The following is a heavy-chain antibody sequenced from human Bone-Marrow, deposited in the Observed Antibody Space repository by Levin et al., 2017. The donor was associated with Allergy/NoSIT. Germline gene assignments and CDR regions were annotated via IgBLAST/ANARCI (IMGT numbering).Heavy chain of an antibody. V-gene: IGHV1-69*01. CDR2: IIPIFGTA. CDR3: ARAYYDILTGCQYYFDY. J-gene: IGHJ4*02. Sequence: KISCKASGGTFSSYAISWVRQAPGQGLEWMGGIIPIFGTANYAQKFQGRVTITADESTSTAYMELSSLRSEDTAVYYCARAYYDILTGCQYYFDYWGQGTLVTVSS. CDR1: GGTFSSYA. D-gene: IGHD3-9*01.